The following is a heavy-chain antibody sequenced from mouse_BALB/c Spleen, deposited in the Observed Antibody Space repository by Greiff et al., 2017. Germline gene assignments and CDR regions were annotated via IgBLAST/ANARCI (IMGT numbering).Heavy chain of an antibody. J-gene: IGHJ4*01. CDR3: AILWADAMDY. CDR2: IYRGDGDT. D-gene: IGHD1-1*02. CDR1: GYAFSSYW. Sequence: QVQLQQSGAELVRPGSSVKISCKASGYAFSSYWMNWVRQRPGKGLEWIGQIYRGDGDTYYTGKFKGKATLTADKSSSTAYMQVSSLTSEDSAVYFSAILWADAMDYWGQGTSVTVSS. V-gene: IGHV1-80*01.